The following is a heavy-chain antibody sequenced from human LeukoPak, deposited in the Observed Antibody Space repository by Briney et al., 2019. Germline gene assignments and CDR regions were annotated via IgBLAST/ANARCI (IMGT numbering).Heavy chain of an antibody. J-gene: IGHJ3*02. CDR3: ARYLVIRGDAFDI. Sequence: GSSVKVSCKASGGTFSNYTINWVRQAPGQRLEWMGRIIPIVGTANCAQNFQGRVTITADKSTSTAYMALSSLRSEDTAVYYCARYLVIRGDAFDIWGQGTMVTVSS. CDR2: IIPIVGTA. CDR1: GGTFSNYT. D-gene: IGHD3-16*02. V-gene: IGHV1-69*08.